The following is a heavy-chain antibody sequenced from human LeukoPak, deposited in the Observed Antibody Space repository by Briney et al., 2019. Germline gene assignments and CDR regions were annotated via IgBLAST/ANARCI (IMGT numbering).Heavy chain of an antibody. V-gene: IGHV3-21*01. CDR2: ISSSSSYI. D-gene: IGHD1-26*01. J-gene: IGHJ4*02. Sequence: GGSLRLSCAASGFTFSSYSMNSVRQAPGKGLEWVSSISSSSSYIYYADSVKGRFTISRDNAKNSLYLQMNSLRAEDTAVYYCARDSTGTSEATTPFDYWGQGTLVTVSS. CDR3: ARDSTGTSEATTPFDY. CDR1: GFTFSSYS.